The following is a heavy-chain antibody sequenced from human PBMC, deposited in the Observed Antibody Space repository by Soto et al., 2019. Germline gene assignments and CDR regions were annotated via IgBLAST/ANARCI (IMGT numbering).Heavy chain of an antibody. CDR3: AEGDISRGGYFDP. V-gene: IGHV3-48*02. Sequence: PGGSLRLSCAPGYNLTPYPVNWVRQAPGKGLEWVAYISSGSDIIYYADSVKGRFSISRDTAKNLVFLQMKSLREDDTAVYYCAEGDISRGGYFDPWGQGTQVTVSS. D-gene: IGHD2-15*01. CDR2: ISSGSDII. CDR1: GYNLTPYP. J-gene: IGHJ5*02.